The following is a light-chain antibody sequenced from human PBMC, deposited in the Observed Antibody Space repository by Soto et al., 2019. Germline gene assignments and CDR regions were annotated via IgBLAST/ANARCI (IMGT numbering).Light chain of an antibody. CDR1: QVISSW. CDR3: QQASSFPIT. Sequence: DIQMTQSPSAVSASVGDSVTITCRASQVISSWLAWYQQRPGKAPKLLIYAASNLESGVPSRFSGSESGTEFTLTISSLQPEDFATYYCQQASSFPITFGQGTRLEIK. V-gene: IGKV1D-12*01. J-gene: IGKJ5*01. CDR2: AAS.